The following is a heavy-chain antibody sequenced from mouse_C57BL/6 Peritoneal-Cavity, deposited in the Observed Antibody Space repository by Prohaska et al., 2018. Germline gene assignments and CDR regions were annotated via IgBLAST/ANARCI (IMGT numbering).Heavy chain of an antibody. CDR3: ARAGGWYYGSSAYYFDY. D-gene: IGHD1-1*01. CDR1: GYTFTDYY. V-gene: IGHV1-76*01. CDR2: IYPGSGNT. J-gene: IGHJ2*01. Sequence: SVKLSCKASGYTFTDYYINWVKQRPGQGLEWIARIYPGSGNTYYNEKFKGKATLTAEKSSSTAYMQLSSLTSEDSAVYYCARAGGWYYGSSAYYFDYWGQGTTLTVSS.